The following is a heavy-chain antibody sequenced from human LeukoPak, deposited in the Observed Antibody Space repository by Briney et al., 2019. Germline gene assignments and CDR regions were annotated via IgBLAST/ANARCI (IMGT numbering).Heavy chain of an antibody. CDR3: ARAIVVTNWFDP. D-gene: IGHD5-12*01. J-gene: IGHJ5*02. V-gene: IGHV4-61*02. CDR2: IYTSGST. CDR1: GGSISSGSYY. Sequence: SQTLSLTCTVSGGSISSGSYYWSWIRQPAGKGLEWIGRIYTSGSTNYNPSLKSRVTISVDTSKNQFSLKQSSVTAADTAVYYCARAIVVTNWFDPWGQGTLVTVSS.